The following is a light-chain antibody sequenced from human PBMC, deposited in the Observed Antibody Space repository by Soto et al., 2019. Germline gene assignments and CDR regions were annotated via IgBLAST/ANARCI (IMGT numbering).Light chain of an antibody. J-gene: IGKJ4*01. Sequence: AIQLTQSPSSLSASVGDRVTITCRASQGIRSALAWHQQKPGKAPKSLIYDASSLESGVPSRFSGSGSGTDFTLTISSLQPEDFVTYYCQQFNNWAFGGGTKVEIK. CDR1: QGIRSA. CDR3: QQFNNWA. V-gene: IGKV1D-13*01. CDR2: DAS.